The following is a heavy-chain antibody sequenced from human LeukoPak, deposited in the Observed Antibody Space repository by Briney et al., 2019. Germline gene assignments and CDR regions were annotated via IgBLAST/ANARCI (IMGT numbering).Heavy chain of an antibody. Sequence: PGGSLRLSCAASGFTFSSYGMHWVRQAPGKGLEWVAFIRYDGSNKYYADSVKGRFTISRDNSKNTLHLQMNSLRAEDTAVYYCAKGGGYEAQYYYYYLDVWGKGTTVTISS. CDR2: IRYDGSNK. CDR3: AKGGGYEAQYYYYYLDV. V-gene: IGHV3-30*02. J-gene: IGHJ6*03. D-gene: IGHD5-12*01. CDR1: GFTFSSYG.